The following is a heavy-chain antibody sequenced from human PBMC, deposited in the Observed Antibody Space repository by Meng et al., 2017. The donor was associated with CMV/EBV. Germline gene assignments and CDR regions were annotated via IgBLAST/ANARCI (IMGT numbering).Heavy chain of an antibody. CDR1: GGTFSSYT. D-gene: IGHD6-13*01. CDR3: ARDWKQQLVRGDY. V-gene: IGHV1-2*02. Sequence: ASVKVSYKASGGTFSSYTISWVRQASGQGLEWMGWINPNSGGTNYAQKFQGRVTMTRDTSISTAYMELSRLRSDDTAVYYCARDWKQQLVRGDYWGQGTLVTVSS. CDR2: INPNSGGT. J-gene: IGHJ4*02.